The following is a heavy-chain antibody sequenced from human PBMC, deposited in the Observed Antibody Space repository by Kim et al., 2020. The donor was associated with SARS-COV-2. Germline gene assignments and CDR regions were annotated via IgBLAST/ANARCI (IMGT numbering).Heavy chain of an antibody. Sequence: GGSLRLSCAASGFTFSNYIMNWVRQAPGKGLEWVSSISPSSGSMYYAAPVKGRFTISRDNAKDSLYLQMNSLRAEDMAVYFCAREEYGDYVGDHGMDVWGQGTTVTVSS. J-gene: IGHJ6*02. CDR1: GFTFSNYI. V-gene: IGHV3-21*01. CDR2: ISPSSGSM. D-gene: IGHD4-17*01. CDR3: AREEYGDYVGDHGMDV.